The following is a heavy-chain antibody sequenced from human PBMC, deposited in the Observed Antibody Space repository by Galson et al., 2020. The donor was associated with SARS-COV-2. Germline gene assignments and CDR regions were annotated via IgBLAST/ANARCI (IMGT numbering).Heavy chain of an antibody. D-gene: IGHD4-4*01. CDR3: TTLQMATVWTGS. J-gene: IGHJ4*02. CDR1: GFTFSNAW. Sequence: GGSLRLSCAASGFTFSNAWMSWVRQAPGKGLEWVGRITSKTDGGTTDYAAPVKGRFTISRDDSENTLYLQMNRLRTEDTAVYYCTTLQMATVWTGSRGKRTLVTVAS. CDR2: ITSKTDGGTT. V-gene: IGHV3-15*01.